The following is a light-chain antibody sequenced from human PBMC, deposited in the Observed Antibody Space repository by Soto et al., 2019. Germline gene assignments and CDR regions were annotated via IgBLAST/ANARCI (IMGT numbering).Light chain of an antibody. CDR1: QSVSSN. CDR2: GAS. CDR3: QQYNNWPPGT. Sequence: EIVMTQSPATLSVSPGERATLSSRASQSVSSNLAWYHQKPGQAPRLLIYGASTRVTGIPARFSGSGSGTEFTLTISSLQSEDFAVYYCQQYNNWPPGTFGQGTKVEI. V-gene: IGKV3-15*01. J-gene: IGKJ1*01.